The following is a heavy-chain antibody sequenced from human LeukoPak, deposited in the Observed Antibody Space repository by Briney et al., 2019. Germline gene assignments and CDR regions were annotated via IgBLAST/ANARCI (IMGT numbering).Heavy chain of an antibody. V-gene: IGHV1-3*01. Sequence: GASVKVSCKASGYTFTSYGISWVRQAPGQGLEWMGWINAGNGNTKYSQKFQGRVTITRDTSASTAYMELSSLRSEDTAVYYCARDYYGSGSFDYWGQGTLVTVSS. CDR2: INAGNGNT. CDR3: ARDYYGSGSFDY. D-gene: IGHD3-10*01. CDR1: GYTFTSYG. J-gene: IGHJ4*02.